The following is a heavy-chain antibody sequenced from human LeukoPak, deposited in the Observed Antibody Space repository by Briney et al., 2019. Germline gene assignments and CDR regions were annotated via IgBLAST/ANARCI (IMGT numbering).Heavy chain of an antibody. CDR2: IYTDGST. J-gene: IGHJ4*02. CDR1: GFIVSSSY. V-gene: IGHV3-53*01. D-gene: IGHD1-26*01. CDR3: AKDHGWELPSQSDY. Sequence: GGSLRLSCAASGFIVSSSYMSWVRQPPGKGLEWVSGIYTDGSTYYADSVKGRFTISRDNSKNTLYLQMNSLRAEDTAVYYCAKDHGWELPSQSDYWGQGTLVTVSS.